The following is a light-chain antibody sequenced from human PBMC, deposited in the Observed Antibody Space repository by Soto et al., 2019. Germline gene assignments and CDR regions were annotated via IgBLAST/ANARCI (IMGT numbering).Light chain of an antibody. Sequence: QSVLTQPPSVSWAPGQRVTIPCTGSSSNIGSFYDVHWYQQLPGTVPKLLIYSDNNRPSGVPDRFSASKSGTAASLAITGLQAEDEADSYCQSYDNSLNHVVFGGGTKLTVL. J-gene: IGLJ2*01. CDR2: SDN. CDR3: QSYDNSLNHVV. CDR1: SSNIGSFYD. V-gene: IGLV1-40*01.